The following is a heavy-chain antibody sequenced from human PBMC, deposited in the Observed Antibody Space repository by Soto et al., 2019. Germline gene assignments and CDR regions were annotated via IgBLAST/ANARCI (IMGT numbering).Heavy chain of an antibody. D-gene: IGHD5-12*01. V-gene: IGHV1-3*01. Sequence: ASVKVSCKASGYTFTSYAMHWVRQAPGQRLEWMGWINAGNGNTKYSQKFQGRVTITRDTSASTAYMELSSLRSEDTAVYYCGRFEMATIPPGFDYWGQGTLVTVSS. CDR2: INAGNGNT. J-gene: IGHJ4*02. CDR1: GYTFTSYA. CDR3: GRFEMATIPPGFDY.